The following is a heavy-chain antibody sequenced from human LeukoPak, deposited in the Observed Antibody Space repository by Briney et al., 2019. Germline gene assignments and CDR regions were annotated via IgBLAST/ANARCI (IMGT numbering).Heavy chain of an antibody. D-gene: IGHD5-12*01. CDR1: GGSISSSSYY. J-gene: IGHJ4*02. CDR2: ISYSGST. V-gene: IGHV4-61*01. CDR3: ARDWGPGYGGYDG. Sequence: PSETLSLTCTVSGGSISSSSYYWGWIRQPPGKGLEWIGHISYSGSTNYNPSLKSRVTISAETSKNQFSLKLTSVTAADTAVYYCARDWGPGYGGYDGWGQGTLVTVSS.